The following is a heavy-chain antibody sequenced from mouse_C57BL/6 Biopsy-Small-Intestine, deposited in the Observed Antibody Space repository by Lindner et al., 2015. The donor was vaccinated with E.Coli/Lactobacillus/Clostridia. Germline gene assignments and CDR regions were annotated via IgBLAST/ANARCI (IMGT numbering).Heavy chain of an antibody. CDR1: GGTLSGKT. D-gene: IGHD1-1*01. CDR2: MIPSLDVA. V-gene: IGHV1-4*01. Sequence: SVKVSCKVSGGTLSGKTVHWVRRAPGQGFEWLGRMIPSLDVATPALKFQERVTITADKATDTAYMELTSLRSEDTAVYYCTLGPINMFYFTSWGQGTLVTVSS. CDR3: TLGPINMFYFTS. J-gene: IGHJ4*01.